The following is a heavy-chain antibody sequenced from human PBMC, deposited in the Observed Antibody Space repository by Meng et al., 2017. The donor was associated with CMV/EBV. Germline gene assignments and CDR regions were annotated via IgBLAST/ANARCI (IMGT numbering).Heavy chain of an antibody. D-gene: IGHD3-10*01. CDR3: ARGAEGRLLWFGELLEINDY. CDR2: ISSSRSYI. CDR1: GFTLSSYS. J-gene: IGHJ4*02. Sequence: GGSLRLSCAASGFTLSSYSMNWVRQAPGKGLEWVSSISSSRSYIYYADSVKGRFTIPRDNAKNSLYLQMNSLRAEDTAVYYCARGAEGRLLWFGELLEINDYWGQGTLVTVSS. V-gene: IGHV3-21*01.